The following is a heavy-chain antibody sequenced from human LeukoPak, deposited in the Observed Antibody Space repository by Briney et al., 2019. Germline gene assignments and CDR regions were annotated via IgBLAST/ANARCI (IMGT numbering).Heavy chain of an antibody. CDR1: GFSFSSYA. CDR2: ISGSGRST. V-gene: IGHV3-23*01. CDR3: AKEGATGYYYGSGSDGDYFDY. Sequence: GGSLRLSCAASGFSFSSYAMSSVRQAGGKGMEWGSSISGSGRSTYYADAVKSRFTTSKDNSKITLSLQMNNLRAKDTAVYYWAKEGATGYYYGSGSDGDYFDYWGQGTLVTVSS. J-gene: IGHJ4*02. D-gene: IGHD3-10*01.